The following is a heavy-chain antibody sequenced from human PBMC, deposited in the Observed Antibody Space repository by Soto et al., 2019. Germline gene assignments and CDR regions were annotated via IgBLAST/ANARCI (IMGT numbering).Heavy chain of an antibody. Sequence: SETLSLTCTVSGGSISSGDYYWSWIRQPPGKGLEWIGYIYYSGSTYYNLSLKSRVTISVDTSKNQFSLKLSSVTAADTAVYYCARGSYQLLQNWFDPWGQGTLVTVSS. D-gene: IGHD2-2*01. CDR1: GGSISSGDYY. J-gene: IGHJ5*02. V-gene: IGHV4-30-4*01. CDR3: ARGSYQLLQNWFDP. CDR2: IYYSGST.